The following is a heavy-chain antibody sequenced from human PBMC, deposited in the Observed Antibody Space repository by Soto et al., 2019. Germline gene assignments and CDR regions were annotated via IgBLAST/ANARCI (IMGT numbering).Heavy chain of an antibody. Sequence: EVQLVESGGGLVQPGGSLRLSCAASGFTFSTYWMHWVRQAPGKGLVWVSRIQSDGSTKTYADYVKGRFTISRDNAENTVYLQMDGLRADDTAVYVCARGDTGSYSWYFDLGGRGTLVAVCS. CDR2: IQSDGSTK. D-gene: IGHD1-26*01. CDR1: GFTFSTYW. CDR3: ARGDTGSYSWYFDL. V-gene: IGHV3-74*01. J-gene: IGHJ2*01.